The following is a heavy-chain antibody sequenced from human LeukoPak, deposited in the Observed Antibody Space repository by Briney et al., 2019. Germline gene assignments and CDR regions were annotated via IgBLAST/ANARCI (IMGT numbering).Heavy chain of an antibody. J-gene: IGHJ3*02. CDR2: IIPIFGTA. D-gene: IGHD6-13*01. Sequence: SLKVSCKASGGTFSSYAISWVRQAPGQGLELMGGIIPIFGTANYAQKFQGRVTITADESTSTAYMELSSLRSEDTAVYYCARAWQQLEIFAFDIWGQGTMVTVSS. CDR3: ARAWQQLEIFAFDI. V-gene: IGHV1-69*01. CDR1: GGTFSSYA.